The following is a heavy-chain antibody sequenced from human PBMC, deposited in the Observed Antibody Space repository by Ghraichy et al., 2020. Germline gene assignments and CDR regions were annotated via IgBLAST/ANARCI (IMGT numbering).Heavy chain of an antibody. D-gene: IGHD3-10*01. CDR2: IRYDGSNK. Sequence: LSLTCAASGFTFSSYGMHWVRQAPGKGLEWVAFIRYDGSNKYYADSVKGRFTISRDNSKNTLYLQMNSLRAEDTAVYYCAKDALNGYYYGSGSYYNEVLDYWGQGTLVTVSS. CDR1: GFTFSSYG. V-gene: IGHV3-30*02. CDR3: AKDALNGYYYGSGSYYNEVLDY. J-gene: IGHJ4*02.